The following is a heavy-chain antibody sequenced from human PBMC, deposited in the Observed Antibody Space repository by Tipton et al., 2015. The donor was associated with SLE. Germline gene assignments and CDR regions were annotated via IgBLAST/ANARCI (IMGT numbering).Heavy chain of an antibody. J-gene: IGHJ4*02. CDR2: IYYSGST. D-gene: IGHD6-19*01. V-gene: IGHV4-59*01. CDR3: ARHDPGSGWGDYFDY. Sequence: TLSLTCTVSGGSISSYYWSWIRQPPGKGLEWIGYIYYSGSTNYNPSPKSRVTISVDTSKNQFSLKLSSVTAADTAVYYCARHDPGSGWGDYFDYWGQGTLVTVSS. CDR1: GGSISSYY.